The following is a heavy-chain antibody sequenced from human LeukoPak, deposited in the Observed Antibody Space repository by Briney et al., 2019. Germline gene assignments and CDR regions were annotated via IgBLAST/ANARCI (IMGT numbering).Heavy chain of an antibody. CDR1: GFTFSDHH. V-gene: IGHV3-21*01. CDR2: ISTSSSSK. D-gene: IGHD3-9*01. CDR3: ARWDDLFLIDF. Sequence: GGSLRLSCAVSGFTFSDHHMDWVRQAPGKGLEWVSSISTSSSSKYYADSVKGRFTVSRDNAKNSLDLQMNSLRAEDTAVYYCARWDDLFLIDFWGQGTLVTVSS. J-gene: IGHJ4*02.